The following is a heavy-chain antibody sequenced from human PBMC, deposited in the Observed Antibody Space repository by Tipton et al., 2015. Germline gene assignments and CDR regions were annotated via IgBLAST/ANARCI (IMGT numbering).Heavy chain of an antibody. CDR3: VISMITFGGH. CDR1: GFSISRDS. V-gene: IGHV3-48*04. D-gene: IGHD3-16*01. Sequence: SLRLSCAASGFSISRDSMNWVRQAPGKGLEWVSYISSSSSTIYYADSVKGRFTVSRDNAKNTLYLQMNSLRAEDTAVYYCVISMITFGGHWGQGTLVTVSS. CDR2: ISSSSSTI. J-gene: IGHJ4*02.